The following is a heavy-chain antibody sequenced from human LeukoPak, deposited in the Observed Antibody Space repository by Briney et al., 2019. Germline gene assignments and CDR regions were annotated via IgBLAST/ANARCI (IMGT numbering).Heavy chain of an antibody. D-gene: IGHD4-23*01. Sequence: PSETLSLTCAVYGGSFRGYYWSWIRQPPGKGLEWIGEINHSGSTNYNPSLKSRVTISVDTSKNQFSLKLSSVTAADTAVYSCARGPNHDYGGNGSGKGFDPWGQGTLVTVSS. CDR3: ARGPNHDYGGNGSGKGFDP. CDR2: INHSGST. J-gene: IGHJ5*02. V-gene: IGHV4-34*01. CDR1: GGSFRGYY.